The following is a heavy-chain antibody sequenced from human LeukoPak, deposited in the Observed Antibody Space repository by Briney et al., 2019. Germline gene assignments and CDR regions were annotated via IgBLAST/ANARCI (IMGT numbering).Heavy chain of an antibody. CDR2: IISSSTYI. D-gene: IGHD2-21*02. J-gene: IGHJ4*02. CDR3: ARDQDIVVVTAIIE. CDR1: GFTFSSYS. Sequence: PGGSLRLSCAASGFTFSSYSMNWVRQAPGKGLEWVSSIISSSTYIYYGDSVKGRFTISRDNAKNSLYLQMNSLRAEDTAVYYCARDQDIVVVTAIIEWGQGTPVTVSS. V-gene: IGHV3-21*01.